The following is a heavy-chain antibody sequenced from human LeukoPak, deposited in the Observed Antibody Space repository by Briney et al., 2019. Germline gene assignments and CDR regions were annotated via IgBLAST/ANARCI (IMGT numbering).Heavy chain of an antibody. D-gene: IGHD2-21*02. J-gene: IGHJ4*02. CDR2: IYPGDSDT. Sequence: GESLKISCKGSGYSFTNYWIGWVRQMPGKGLECMGIIYPGDSDTRYSPSFQGQVTISADKSISTAYLQWSSLKASDTAMYYCARLLFPSSYCGGDCYSPGYYFDYWGQGTLVTVSS. CDR1: GYSFTNYW. V-gene: IGHV5-51*01. CDR3: ARLLFPSSYCGGDCYSPGYYFDY.